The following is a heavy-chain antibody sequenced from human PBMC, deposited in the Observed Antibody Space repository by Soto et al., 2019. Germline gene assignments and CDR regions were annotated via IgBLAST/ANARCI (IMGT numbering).Heavy chain of an antibody. CDR1: GGSISSYY. D-gene: IGHD6-13*01. J-gene: IGHJ4*02. V-gene: IGHV4-59*01. CDR2: IYYSGST. CDR3: ARGLKQQLVRYFDY. Sequence: SETLSLTCTVSGGSISSYYWSWIRQPPGKGLEWIGYIYYSGSTNYNPSLKSRVTISVDTSKNQFSLKLSSVTAADTAVYYCARGLKQQLVRYFDYWGQGTLVTVS.